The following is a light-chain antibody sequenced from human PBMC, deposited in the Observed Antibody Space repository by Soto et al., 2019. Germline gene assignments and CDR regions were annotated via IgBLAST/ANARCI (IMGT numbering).Light chain of an antibody. Sequence: DIQMTQSPTSLSASVGDRVTITCRASQDIRNFVAWYQQKPGKAPKLLIYAASTLQSGVPPRFSGSGSGTDFTLTNNSLQPEDVATYTCQKYSSVPVFGPGTKVEIK. CDR2: AAS. J-gene: IGKJ3*01. CDR3: QKYSSVPV. V-gene: IGKV1-27*01. CDR1: QDIRNF.